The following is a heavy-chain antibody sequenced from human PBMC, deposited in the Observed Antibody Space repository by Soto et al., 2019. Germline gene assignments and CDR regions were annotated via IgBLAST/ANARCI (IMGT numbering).Heavy chain of an antibody. CDR2: IYYSGST. CDR3: ARFRTGVATMTDFDY. V-gene: IGHV4-59*08. D-gene: IGHD5-12*01. Sequence: SEALSLTCTVTGGSISRYYWSWIRQPPGKGLEWIGYIYYSGSTNYNPSLKSRVTISVDTSKNQFSLKLSSVTAADTAVYYCARFRTGVATMTDFDYWGQGTLVTVS. J-gene: IGHJ4*02. CDR1: GGSISRYY.